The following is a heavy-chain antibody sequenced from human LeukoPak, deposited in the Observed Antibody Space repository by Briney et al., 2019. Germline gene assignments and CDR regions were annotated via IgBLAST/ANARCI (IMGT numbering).Heavy chain of an antibody. V-gene: IGHV4-59*01. Sequence: SETLSLTCTVSGGSISSYYWSWIRQPPGKGLEWIGYIYYSGSTNYNPSLKSRVTISVDTSKNQFSLKLSSVTAADTAVYYCARVVVAAVGYNAFDIWGQGTMVTVSS. D-gene: IGHD2-15*01. CDR1: GGSISSYY. CDR3: ARVVVAAVGYNAFDI. J-gene: IGHJ3*02. CDR2: IYYSGST.